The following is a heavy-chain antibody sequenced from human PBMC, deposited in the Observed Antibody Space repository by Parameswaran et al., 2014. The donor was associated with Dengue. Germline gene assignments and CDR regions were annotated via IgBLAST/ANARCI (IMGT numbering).Heavy chain of an antibody. Sequence: WIRQPPGKGLEWVSAISGSGGSTYYADSVKGRFTISRDNSKNTLYLQMNSLRAEDTAVYYCAKFTESWEPRRYYYYYGMDVWGQGTTVTVSS. J-gene: IGHJ6*02. CDR2: ISGSGGST. D-gene: IGHD1-26*01. V-gene: IGHV3-23*01. CDR3: AKFTESWEPRRYYYYYGMDV.